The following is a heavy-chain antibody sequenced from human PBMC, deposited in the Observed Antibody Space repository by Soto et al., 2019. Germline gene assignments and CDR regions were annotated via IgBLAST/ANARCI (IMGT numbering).Heavy chain of an antibody. J-gene: IGHJ4*02. CDR3: ARDRLGATGDY. D-gene: IGHD1-26*01. V-gene: IGHV1-18*01. CDR2: ISAYNANT. Sequence: ASVKVSCKASGYTFTSYGISWVRQAPGQGLEWMGWISAYNANTNYAQKLQGRVTMTTDTSTSTSYMELRSLRSDDTAVYFCARDRLGATGDYWGQGTLVTSPQ. CDR1: GYTFTSYG.